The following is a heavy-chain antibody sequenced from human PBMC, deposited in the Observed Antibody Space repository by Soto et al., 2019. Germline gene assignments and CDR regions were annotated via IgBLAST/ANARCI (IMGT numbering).Heavy chain of an antibody. D-gene: IGHD5-18*01. Sequence: SETLSLTCTVSGDSVSSDNYYWPWIRQPPGKGLEWIGYIYSSGSTNYNPSRKSRVTISLDTSSNQFSLKLTSVTAADTAVYYCARDIRGYSRAFDYWGQGTLVTVSS. CDR2: IYSSGST. CDR1: GDSVSSDNYY. CDR3: ARDIRGYSRAFDY. V-gene: IGHV4-61*01. J-gene: IGHJ4*02.